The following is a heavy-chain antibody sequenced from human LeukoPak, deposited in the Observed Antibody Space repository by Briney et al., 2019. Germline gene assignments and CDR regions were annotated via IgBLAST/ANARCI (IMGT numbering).Heavy chain of an antibody. CDR3: ASRDTATGLD. CDR2: INHSGST. D-gene: IGHD5-18*01. CDR1: GGSFSGYY. J-gene: IGHJ4*02. V-gene: IGHV4-34*01. Sequence: SETLSLTCAVYGGSFSGYYWSWIRQPPGKGLEWIGEINHSGSTNYNPSLKSRVSISVDTSKNQFSLKLTSVTAADTAVYYCASRDTATGLDWGQGTLVTVSS.